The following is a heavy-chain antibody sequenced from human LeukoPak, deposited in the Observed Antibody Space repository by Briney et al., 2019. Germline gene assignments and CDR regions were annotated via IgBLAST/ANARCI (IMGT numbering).Heavy chain of an antibody. Sequence: GGSLRLSCAASGFTFGSDDMNWVRRAPGKGLEWVSGLGDSGRNTWYADSVKGRFTISRDNTKNTLFLQMNSLRAEDTAIYYCAKVNWGKPAYWGQGTLVTVSS. CDR1: GFTFGSDD. D-gene: IGHD7-27*01. CDR3: AKVNWGKPAY. CDR2: LGDSGRNT. V-gene: IGHV3-23*01. J-gene: IGHJ4*02.